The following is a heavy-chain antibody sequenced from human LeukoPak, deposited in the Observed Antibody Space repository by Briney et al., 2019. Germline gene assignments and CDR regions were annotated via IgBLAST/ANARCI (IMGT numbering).Heavy chain of an antibody. CDR2: ISYDGSNK. CDR3: AKDSLITMVRGVVVNYYGMDV. V-gene: IGHV3-30*18. Sequence: GRSLRLSCAASGFTFSSYGMHWVRQAPGKGPEWVAVISYDGSNKYYADSVKGRFTISRDNSKNTLYLQMNSLRAEDTAVYYCAKDSLITMVRGVVVNYYGMDVWGKGTTVTVSS. CDR1: GFTFSSYG. J-gene: IGHJ6*04. D-gene: IGHD3-10*01.